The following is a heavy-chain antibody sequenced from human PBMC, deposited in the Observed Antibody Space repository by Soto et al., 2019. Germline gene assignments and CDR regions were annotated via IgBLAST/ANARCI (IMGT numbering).Heavy chain of an antibody. Sequence: PGGSLRLSFEASGFIFSDYYMAWIRQAPGKGLEWVSYISGSGDTIYYADSVKGRFTISRDSAKDSLYLQMNTLRDEDTAIYYCARLGQFDFWGQGTVVTVSS. J-gene: IGHJ4*02. CDR3: ARLGQFDF. CDR2: ISGSGDTI. V-gene: IGHV3-11*01. CDR1: GFIFSDYY.